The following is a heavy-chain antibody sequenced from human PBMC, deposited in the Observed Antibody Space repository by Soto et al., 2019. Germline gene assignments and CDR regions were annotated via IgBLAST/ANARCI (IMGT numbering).Heavy chain of an antibody. CDR3: ASFREADY. CDR2: INHSGST. V-gene: IGHV4-34*01. J-gene: IGHJ4*02. CDR1: GGSFSCYY. Sequence: SETLSLTCAVYGGSFSCYYWSWIRQPPGKGLEWIGEINHSGSTNYNPSLKSRVTISVDTSKNQFSLKLSSVTAADTAVYYCASFREADYWGQGTLVTVSS.